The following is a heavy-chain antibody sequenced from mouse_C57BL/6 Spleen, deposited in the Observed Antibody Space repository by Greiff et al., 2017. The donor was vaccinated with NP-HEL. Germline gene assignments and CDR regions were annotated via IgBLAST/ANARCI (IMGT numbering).Heavy chain of an antibody. V-gene: IGHV1-26*01. Sequence: EVQLQQSGPELVKPGASVKISCKASGYTFTDYYMNWVKQSHGKSLEWIGDINPNNGGTSYNQKFKGKATLTVDKSSSTAYMELRSLTSEDSAVYYCARLTTVVGYYAMGYWGHGASVTVSS. CDR2: INPNNGGT. CDR3: ARLTTVVGYYAMGY. CDR1: GYTFTDYY. D-gene: IGHD1-1*01. J-gene: IGHJ4*01.